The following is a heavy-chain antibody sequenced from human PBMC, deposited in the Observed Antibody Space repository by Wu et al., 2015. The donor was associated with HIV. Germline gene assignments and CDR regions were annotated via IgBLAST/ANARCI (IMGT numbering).Heavy chain of an antibody. D-gene: IGHD3-22*01. J-gene: IGHJ4*02. CDR2: ILPIYGTT. V-gene: IGHV1-69*12. CDR3: ARVGYDGRRFDY. CDR1: GDTFSNYA. Sequence: QVHLVQSGAEVKKPGSSVKVSCKASGDTFSNYAINWVRQAPGQGLEWMGDILPIYGTTHYAQKFQGRVTISADESTTTAYIEVRRLRSDDTAVYYCARVGYDGRRFDYWGQGTLVTVSS.